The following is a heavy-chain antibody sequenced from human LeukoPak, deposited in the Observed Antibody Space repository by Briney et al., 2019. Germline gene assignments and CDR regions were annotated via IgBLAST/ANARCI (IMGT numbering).Heavy chain of an antibody. D-gene: IGHD2-15*01. V-gene: IGHV3-21*01. Sequence: GGSLRLSCAASGFTFSSYSMNWVRQAPGKGLEWVSSISSSSGYIYYADSVKGRFTISRDNAKNSLYLQMNSLRAEDTAVYYCARDCSGGSCYSRGYYYGMDVWGQGTTVTVSS. CDR2: ISSSSGYI. CDR1: GFTFSSYS. CDR3: ARDCSGGSCYSRGYYYGMDV. J-gene: IGHJ6*02.